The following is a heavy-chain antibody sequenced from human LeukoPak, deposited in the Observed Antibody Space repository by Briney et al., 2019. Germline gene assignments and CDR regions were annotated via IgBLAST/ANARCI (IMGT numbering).Heavy chain of an antibody. D-gene: IGHD6-19*01. CDR3: AKEPTSRGSGRGYFDL. CDR1: GSTFTSYA. CDR2: ISPSGGST. Sequence: GGSLRLSCAASGSTFTSYAMSWVRQAPGKGLEWVSAISPSGGSTYYPDSVKGRFTISRDNSKNTLYLQVNSLRAEDTAVYFCAKEPTSRGSGRGYFDLWGRGTLVTVPS. V-gene: IGHV3-23*01. J-gene: IGHJ2*01.